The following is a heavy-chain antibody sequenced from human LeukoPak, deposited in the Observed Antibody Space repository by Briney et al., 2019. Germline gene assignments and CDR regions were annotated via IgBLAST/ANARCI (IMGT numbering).Heavy chain of an antibody. V-gene: IGHV4-59*08. CDR1: GVSISSYY. CDR3: ARGGDTAMVSYYYYGMDV. D-gene: IGHD5-18*01. Sequence: PSETLSLTCTVSGVSISSYYWSWLRQPPGKGLEWIGYIYYSGSTNYNPSLKSRVTISVDTSKNQFSLKLSSVTAADTAVYYCARGGDTAMVSYYYYGMDVWGQGTTVTVSS. J-gene: IGHJ6*02. CDR2: IYYSGST.